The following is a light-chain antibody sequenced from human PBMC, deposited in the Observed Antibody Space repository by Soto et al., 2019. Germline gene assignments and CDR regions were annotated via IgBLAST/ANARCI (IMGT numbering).Light chain of an antibody. CDR2: GAS. Sequence: EIVLTQSPGTLSLSPGVRATLSCRASQSVSSSFLAWYQQKPGQAPRLLIYGASSRATGIPDRFSGSGSGTDFTLTISRLEPEDFAVYYCQQYDNSPWTFGQGTKVEIK. CDR3: QQYDNSPWT. V-gene: IGKV3-20*01. J-gene: IGKJ1*01. CDR1: QSVSSSF.